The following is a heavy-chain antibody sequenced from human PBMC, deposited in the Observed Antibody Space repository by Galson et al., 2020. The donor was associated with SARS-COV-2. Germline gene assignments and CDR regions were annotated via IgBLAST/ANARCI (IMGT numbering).Heavy chain of an antibody. Sequence: SQTLSLTCAVYGGSFSDYYWTWIRQPPGKGLEWIGEINHTGSTNYNPSLKSRVAISVDTSKNQFSLKVNSVTAADTALYFCARGKFGGTLYFWLDYQYTYMDVWGKGTTVTVSS. CDR1: GGSFSDYY. CDR3: ARGKFGGTLYFWLDYQYTYMDV. V-gene: IGHV4-34*01. CDR2: INHTGST. J-gene: IGHJ6*03. D-gene: IGHD2-15*01.